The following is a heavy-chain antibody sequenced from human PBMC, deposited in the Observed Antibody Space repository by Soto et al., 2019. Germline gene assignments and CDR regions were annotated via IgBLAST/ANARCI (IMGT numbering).Heavy chain of an antibody. J-gene: IGHJ5*02. V-gene: IGHV1-3*01. CDR3: AREYSSGWVPRYWIDP. CDR1: GYTFTSYA. D-gene: IGHD6-19*01. CDR2: INAGNGNT. Sequence: ASVKVSCKASGYTFTSYAMHWVRQAPGQRLEWMGWINAGNGNTKYSQKFQGRVTITRDTSASTAYMELSSLRSEDTAVYYCAREYSSGWVPRYWIDPWGQGTLVSVSS.